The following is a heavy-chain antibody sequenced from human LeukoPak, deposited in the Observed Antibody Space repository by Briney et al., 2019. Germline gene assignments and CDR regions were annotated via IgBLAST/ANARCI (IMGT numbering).Heavy chain of an antibody. CDR2: INPNSGGT. CDR3: ARGSLRWEPPGLDFDY. V-gene: IGHV1-2*02. Sequence: WASVKVSCKASGYTFTGYYIHWVRQAPGQGLEWMGWINPNSGGTNYAQKFQGRVTTTRDTSISTAYMELSRLRSDDTAVYYCARGSLRWEPPGLDFDYWGQGTLVTVSS. CDR1: GYTFTGYY. D-gene: IGHD1-26*01. J-gene: IGHJ4*02.